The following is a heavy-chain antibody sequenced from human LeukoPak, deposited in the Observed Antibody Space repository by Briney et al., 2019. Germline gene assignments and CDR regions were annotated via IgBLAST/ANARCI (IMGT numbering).Heavy chain of an antibody. CDR2: IYYSGST. CDR3: ARGGHCSSTSCYPPDAFDI. CDR1: GGSISSYY. V-gene: IGHV4-59*12. D-gene: IGHD2-2*01. J-gene: IGHJ3*02. Sequence: PSETLSLTCTVSGGSISSYYWSWIRQPPGKGLEWIGYIYYSGSTNYNPSLKSRVTMSVDTSKNQFSLKLSSVTAADTAVYYCARGGHCSSTSCYPPDAFDIWGQGTMVTVSS.